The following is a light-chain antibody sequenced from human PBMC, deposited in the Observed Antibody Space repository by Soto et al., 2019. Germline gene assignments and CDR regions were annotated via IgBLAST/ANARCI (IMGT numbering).Light chain of an antibody. CDR1: QSVSSN. Sequence: EIVFSQSRGAVSLSPGDRATLSCRASQSVSSNLAWYQQKPGQAPRLLIYGASTRATGIPARFSGSGSGTEFTLTISSLQSEDFAVYYCQQYNNWPYTFGQGTKVDIK. V-gene: IGKV3-15*01. CDR3: QQYNNWPYT. J-gene: IGKJ2*01. CDR2: GAS.